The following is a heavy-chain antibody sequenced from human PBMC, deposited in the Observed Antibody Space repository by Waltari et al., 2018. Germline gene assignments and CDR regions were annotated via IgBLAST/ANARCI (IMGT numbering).Heavy chain of an antibody. J-gene: IGHJ3*02. D-gene: IGHD1-26*01. V-gene: IGHV4-4*02. CDR1: GGSISSSNW. CDR2: IHHSGST. Sequence: QVQLQESGPGLVKPSETLSLTCAVSGGSISSSNWWSWVRQPPGKRLEWIGEIHHSGSTSYNPSLKRRVTMSVDKSKNQFSLNLRSMTAADTAVYYCATWGGSHISAFDIWGQGTIVTVSS. CDR3: ATWGGSHISAFDI.